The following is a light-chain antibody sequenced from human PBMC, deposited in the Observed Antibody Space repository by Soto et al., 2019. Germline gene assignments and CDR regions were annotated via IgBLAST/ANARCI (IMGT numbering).Light chain of an antibody. Sequence: EIVLTQSPGTLSLSPGDRATLSCRASQSVSSSDLAWYQQKPGQAPRLLIYGASTRATGIPDRFSGSGSGTDFNLPISRLEPEDFAVYYCQQYGGSPLYTFGQGTKLEIK. CDR2: GAS. V-gene: IGKV3-20*01. CDR1: QSVSSSD. J-gene: IGKJ2*01. CDR3: QQYGGSPLYT.